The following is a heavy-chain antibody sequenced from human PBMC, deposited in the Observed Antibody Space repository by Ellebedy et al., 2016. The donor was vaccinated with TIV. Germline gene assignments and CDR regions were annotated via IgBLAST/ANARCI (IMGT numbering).Heavy chain of an antibody. Sequence: PGGSLRLSCAASGFTFRSYAMTWVRQAPGKGLEWVAGISGSDDKTYYADSVRGRFTISRDNSKTTLYLQMNSLRAEDTALYYYAKDLYGDPSNFDHWGQGALVTVS. CDR1: GFTFRSYA. D-gene: IGHD4-17*01. V-gene: IGHV3-23*01. CDR3: AKDLYGDPSNFDH. J-gene: IGHJ4*02. CDR2: ISGSDDKT.